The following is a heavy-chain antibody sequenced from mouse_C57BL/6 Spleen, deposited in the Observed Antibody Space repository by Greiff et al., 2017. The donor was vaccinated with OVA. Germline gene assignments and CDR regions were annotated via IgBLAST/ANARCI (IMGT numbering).Heavy chain of an antibody. CDR2: IDPSDSYT. J-gene: IGHJ4*01. Sequence: QVQLKQPGAELVKPGASVKLSCKASGYTFTSYWMQWVKQRPGQGLEWIGEIDPSDSYTNYNQKFKGKATLTVDTSSSTAYMQLSSLTSEDSAVYYCARRLRREAMDYWGQGTSVTVSS. CDR3: ARRLRREAMDY. V-gene: IGHV1-50*01. D-gene: IGHD2-2*01. CDR1: GYTFTSYW.